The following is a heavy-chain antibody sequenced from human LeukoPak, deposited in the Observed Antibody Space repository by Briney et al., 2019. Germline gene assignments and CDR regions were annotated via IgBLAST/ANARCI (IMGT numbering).Heavy chain of an antibody. CDR2: INHSGSA. J-gene: IGHJ5*02. CDR3: ARGHGYYDYVWGSYRPYNWFDP. D-gene: IGHD3-16*02. CDR1: GGSFSGYY. Sequence: PSEALSLTCAVYGGSFSGYYWSWIRQPPGKGLEWIGEINHSGSANYNPSLKSRVTISVDTSKNQFSLKLSSVTAADTAVYYCARGHGYYDYVWGSYRPYNWFDPWGQGTLVTVSS. V-gene: IGHV4-34*01.